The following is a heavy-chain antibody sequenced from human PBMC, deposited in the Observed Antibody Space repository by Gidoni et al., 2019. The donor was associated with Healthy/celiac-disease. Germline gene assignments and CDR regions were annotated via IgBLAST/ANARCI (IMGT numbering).Heavy chain of an antibody. D-gene: IGHD3-3*01. J-gene: IGHJ6*02. Sequence: GASVTVSCKASGYTFTSYGISWVRQAPGQGLEWMGWISAYNGNTNYAQKLQGRVTMTTDTSTSTAYMELRSLRSDDTAVYYCARGNKPTYYDFWSGYPPAYYYYGMDVWGQGTTVTVSS. V-gene: IGHV1-18*01. CDR3: ARGNKPTYYDFWSGYPPAYYYYGMDV. CDR2: ISAYNGNT. CDR1: GYTFTSYG.